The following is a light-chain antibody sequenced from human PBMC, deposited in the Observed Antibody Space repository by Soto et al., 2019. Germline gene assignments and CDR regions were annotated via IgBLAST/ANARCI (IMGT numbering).Light chain of an antibody. V-gene: IGLV1-47*01. CDR2: KNN. J-gene: IGLJ3*02. Sequence: QSVLTQPPSASGTPGQRVTISCSGSSSNIGNNHVYWYQQLPGTAPKVLIYKNNQRPSGVPDRFSGSKSGTSASLAISGLRSEDEADYYCAAWDDSLSGWVFGGGTKVTVL. CDR3: AAWDDSLSGWV. CDR1: SSNIGNNH.